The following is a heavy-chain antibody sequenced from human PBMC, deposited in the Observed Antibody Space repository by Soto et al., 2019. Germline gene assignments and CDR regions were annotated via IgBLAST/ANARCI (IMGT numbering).Heavy chain of an antibody. D-gene: IGHD2-2*01. J-gene: IGHJ5*02. CDR2: IYYSGST. Sequence: LSLTSPVSGGSISSGGYYWSWIRQHPGKGLEWIGYIYYSGSTYYNPSLKSRVTISVDTSKNQFSLKLSSVTAADTAVYYCARAGIVLVPAAIGMYNWFDPWGQGTLVTVSS. V-gene: IGHV4-31*03. CDR1: GGSISSGGYY. CDR3: ARAGIVLVPAAIGMYNWFDP.